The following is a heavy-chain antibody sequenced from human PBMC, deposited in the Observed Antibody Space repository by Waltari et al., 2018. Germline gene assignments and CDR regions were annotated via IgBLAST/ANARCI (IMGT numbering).Heavy chain of an antibody. D-gene: IGHD2-2*01. CDR2: INPNSGGT. V-gene: IGHV1-2*02. Sequence: QVQLVQSGAEVKKPGASVKVSCKASGYTFTGYYMHWVRQAPGQGLEWMGWINPNSGGTNYAQKFQGRVTMTRETSISTAYMELSRLRSDDTAVYYCARDRGIVVVPAYMDVWGKGTTVTISS. CDR3: ARDRGIVVVPAYMDV. J-gene: IGHJ6*03. CDR1: GYTFTGYY.